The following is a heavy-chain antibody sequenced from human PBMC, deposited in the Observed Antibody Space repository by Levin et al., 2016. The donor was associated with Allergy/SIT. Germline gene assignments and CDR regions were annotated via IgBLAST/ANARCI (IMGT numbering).Heavy chain of an antibody. Sequence: PGKGLEWIGYIYYSGSTNYNPSLKSRVTISVDTSKNQFSLKLSSVTAADTAVYYCARDSVDPEGNWFDPWGQGTLVTVSS. CDR3: ARDSVDPEGNWFDP. J-gene: IGHJ5*02. D-gene: IGHD1-14*01. CDR2: IYYSGST. V-gene: IGHV4-59*13.